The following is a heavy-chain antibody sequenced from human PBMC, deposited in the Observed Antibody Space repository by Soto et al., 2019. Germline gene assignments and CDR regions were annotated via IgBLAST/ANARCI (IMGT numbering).Heavy chain of an antibody. CDR1: GFPFRSYP. D-gene: IGHD6-19*01. J-gene: IGHJ6*02. CDR3: ARDSIAVAGSPYYSYGMDV. V-gene: IGHV3-33*01. Sequence: QLVESGGGVVQPGRSLRLSCAASGFPFRSYPMHWVRQAPGKGLEWVAVIWFDGNNKYYADSVKGRFTISRDNSTHTLYLQMNSLRAEDTAVYYCARDSIAVAGSPYYSYGMDVWGQGTTVTVSS. CDR2: IWFDGNNK.